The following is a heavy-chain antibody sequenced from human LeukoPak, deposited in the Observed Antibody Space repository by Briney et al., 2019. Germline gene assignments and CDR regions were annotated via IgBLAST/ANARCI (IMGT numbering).Heavy chain of an antibody. Sequence: PGGSLRLSCAASGFTFDDYAMHWVRQAPGKGLEWVSLISWDGGSTYYADSVKGRFTISRDNSKNSLYLQMNSLRAEDTALYYCAKSENRGVTRDYYYMDVWGKGTTVTVSS. J-gene: IGHJ6*03. V-gene: IGHV3-43D*04. CDR2: ISWDGGST. CDR1: GFTFDDYA. CDR3: AKSENRGVTRDYYYMDV. D-gene: IGHD3-10*01.